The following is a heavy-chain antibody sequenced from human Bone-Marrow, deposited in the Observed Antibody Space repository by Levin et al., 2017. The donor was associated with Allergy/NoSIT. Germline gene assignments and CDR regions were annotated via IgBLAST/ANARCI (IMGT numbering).Heavy chain of an antibody. J-gene: IGHJ4*02. CDR3: ARSGPYYYDSSGLPTPYYFDY. CDR1: GFTFSSYW. CDR2: INSDGSST. D-gene: IGHD3-22*01. Sequence: AGGSLRLSCAASGFTFSSYWMHWVRQAPGKGLVWVSRINSDGSSTSYADSVKGRFTISRDNAKNTLYLQMNSLRAEDTAVYYCARSGPYYYDSSGLPTPYYFDYWGQGTLVTVSS. V-gene: IGHV3-74*01.